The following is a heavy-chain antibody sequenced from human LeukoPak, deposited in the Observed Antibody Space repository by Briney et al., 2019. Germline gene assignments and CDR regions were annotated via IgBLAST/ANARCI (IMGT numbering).Heavy chain of an antibody. Sequence: PGGSLRLSCAASGFTFSSYAMHWVRQAPGKGLEWVSYISSSSSTIYYADSVKGRFTISRDNAKNSLYLQMNSLRDEDTAVYYCARISILYYGMDVWGQGTTVTVSS. V-gene: IGHV3-48*02. D-gene: IGHD2/OR15-2a*01. CDR3: ARISILYYGMDV. CDR2: ISSSSSTI. J-gene: IGHJ6*02. CDR1: GFTFSSYA.